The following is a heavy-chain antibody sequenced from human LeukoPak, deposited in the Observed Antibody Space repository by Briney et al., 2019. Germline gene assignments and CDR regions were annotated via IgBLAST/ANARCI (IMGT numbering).Heavy chain of an antibody. CDR1: GGSISSYY. J-gene: IGHJ4*02. Sequence: SETLSLTCTVSGGSISSYYWSWIRQPPGKGLEWIGEINHSGSTNYNPSLKSRVTISVDTSKNQFSLKLSSVTAADTAVYYCARGLEQWLVSLGYWGQGTLVTVSS. D-gene: IGHD6-19*01. CDR2: INHSGST. CDR3: ARGLEQWLVSLGY. V-gene: IGHV4-34*01.